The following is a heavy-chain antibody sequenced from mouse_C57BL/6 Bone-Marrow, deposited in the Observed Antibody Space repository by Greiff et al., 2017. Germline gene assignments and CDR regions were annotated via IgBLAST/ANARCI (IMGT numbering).Heavy chain of an antibody. CDR2: IDPENGDT. CDR1: GFNIKDDY. V-gene: IGHV14-4*01. D-gene: IGHD2-4*01. Sequence: DVQLQESGAELVRPGASVKLSCTASGFNIKDDYMHWVKQRPEQGLEWIGWIDPENGDTEYASKFQGKATITADTSSNTAYLQLSSLTSEDTAVYYCITSTMITSMDYWGQGTSVTVSS. J-gene: IGHJ4*01. CDR3: ITSTMITSMDY.